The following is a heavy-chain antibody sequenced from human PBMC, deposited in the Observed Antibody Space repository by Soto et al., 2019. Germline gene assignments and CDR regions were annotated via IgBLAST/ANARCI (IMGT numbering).Heavy chain of an antibody. CDR1: GGSFSGYY. J-gene: IGHJ4*02. D-gene: IGHD3-3*01. Sequence: PSEPLSLTCAVYGGSFSGYYWSWIRQPPGKGLEWIGEINHSGSTNYNPSLKSRVTISVDTSKNQFSLKLSSVTAADTAVYYCARGPYYDFWSGPDYWGQGTLVTVSS. CDR3: ARGPYYDFWSGPDY. V-gene: IGHV4-34*01. CDR2: INHSGST.